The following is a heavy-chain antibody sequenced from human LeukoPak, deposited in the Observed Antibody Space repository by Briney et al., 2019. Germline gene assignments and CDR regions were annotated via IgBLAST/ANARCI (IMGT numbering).Heavy chain of an antibody. J-gene: IGHJ4*02. Sequence: SETLSLTCTVSGGSISSSSYYWGWIRQPPGKGLEWIGSIYYSGSTYYNPSLKSRVTISVDTSKNQFSLKLSSVTAADTAVYYCARYSGSYEIDYWGQGTLVTVSS. V-gene: IGHV4-39*07. CDR1: GGSISSSSYY. CDR3: ARYSGSYEIDY. CDR2: IYYSGST. D-gene: IGHD1-26*01.